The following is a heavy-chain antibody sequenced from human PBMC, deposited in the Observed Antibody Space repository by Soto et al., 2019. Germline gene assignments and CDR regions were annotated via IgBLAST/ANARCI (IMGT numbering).Heavy chain of an antibody. J-gene: IGHJ6*02. Sequence: EVQLVESGGGLVQPGGSLRLSCAASGFTFSSYSMNWVRQAPGKGLEWVSYISSSSSTIYYADSVKGRFTISRANAENARYLQMNSLRDEDSGVYYCARGPRHETTPGIAVAGTGGRYVGDYDMDVWGQGTTVTVSS. CDR1: GFTFSSYS. V-gene: IGHV3-48*02. CDR3: ARGPRHETTPGIAVAGTGGRYVGDYDMDV. D-gene: IGHD6-19*01. CDR2: ISSSSSTI.